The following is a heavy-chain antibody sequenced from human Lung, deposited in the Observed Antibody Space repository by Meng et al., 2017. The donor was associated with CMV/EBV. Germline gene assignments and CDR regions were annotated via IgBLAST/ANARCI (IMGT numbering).Heavy chain of an antibody. D-gene: IGHD3-22*01. CDR1: GYTFTSYA. J-gene: IGHJ4*02. Sequence: QVQLAQSGAAVSKPGASGKDSSRASGYTFTSYAMHWVRQAPGQRLEWMGWINAGNGNTKYSQRFQGRVTITRDTSASTAYMELSSLRSEDTTVYYCARAGYDSSGYYPQPFDYRGQGTLVTVSS. CDR3: ARAGYDSSGYYPQPFDY. V-gene: IGHV1-3*01. CDR2: INAGNGNT.